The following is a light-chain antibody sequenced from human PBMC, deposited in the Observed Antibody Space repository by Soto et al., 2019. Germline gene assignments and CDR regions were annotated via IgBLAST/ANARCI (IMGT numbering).Light chain of an antibody. CDR2: KAS. CDR3: QQYNNWPPVT. Sequence: DIQMTQSPSTLSGSVGDRVTITCRASQTISSWLAWYQQKPGKAPKLLIYKASTLKSGVPSRFSGSGSGTEFTLTISSLQSEDFAVYFCQQYNNWPPVTFGPGTKVDI. V-gene: IGKV1-5*03. CDR1: QTISSW. J-gene: IGKJ3*01.